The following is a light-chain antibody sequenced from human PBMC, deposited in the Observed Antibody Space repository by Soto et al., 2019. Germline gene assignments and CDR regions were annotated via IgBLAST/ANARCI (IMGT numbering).Light chain of an antibody. CDR1: SSNIGRNY. Sequence: HSVLPHTPSVSGTPGQTFTISCSVSSSNIGRNYVYWYQQLPGAAPKLLMYSHNIRPSGVPDRFSASTSGTSASLVISGLRSEDEADYHCATWDDDVSGVVFGGGTKVNVL. J-gene: IGLJ2*01. CDR2: SHN. V-gene: IGLV1-47*02. CDR3: ATWDDDVSGVV.